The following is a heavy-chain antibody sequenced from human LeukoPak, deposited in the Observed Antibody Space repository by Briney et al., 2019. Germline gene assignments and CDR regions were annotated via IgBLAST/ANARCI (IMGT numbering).Heavy chain of an antibody. J-gene: IGHJ4*02. CDR2: ISSSSSYI. CDR1: GXTFSSYR. V-gene: IGHV3-21*01. CDR3: AREGSGVAGHFDY. D-gene: IGHD6-19*01. Sequence: GGSLRLSCAASGXTFSSYRMNWVRRAPGKGLEWVSSISSSSSYIYYADSVKGRFTISRDNAKNSLYLQMNSLRAEDTAVYYCAREGSGVAGHFDYWGQGTLVTVSS.